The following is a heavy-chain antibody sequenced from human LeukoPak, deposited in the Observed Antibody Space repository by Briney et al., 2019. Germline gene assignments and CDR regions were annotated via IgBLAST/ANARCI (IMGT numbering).Heavy chain of an antibody. D-gene: IGHD3-22*01. V-gene: IGHV4-59*01. CDR3: ARKSTKRDYYDSSGYYYHNWYFDL. J-gene: IGHJ2*01. CDR2: IYYSGST. CDR1: GGSISSYY. Sequence: SETLSLTCTVSGGSISSYYWSWIRQPPGKGLEWIGYIYYSGSTNYNPSLKSRVTISVDTSKNQFSLKLSSVTAADTAVYYCARKSTKRDYYDSSGYYYHNWYFDLWGRGTLVTVSS.